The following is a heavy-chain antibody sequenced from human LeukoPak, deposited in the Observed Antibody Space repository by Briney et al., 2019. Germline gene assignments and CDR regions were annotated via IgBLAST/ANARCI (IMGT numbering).Heavy chain of an antibody. V-gene: IGHV4-31*03. CDR3: ARREVVTGFDY. CDR2: IYYSGSA. D-gene: IGHD2-21*02. J-gene: IGHJ4*02. Sequence: SETLSLTCTVSGGSISSGGYYWSWIRQHPGKGLEWIGYIYYSGSAYYNPSLKSRVTISVDTSKNQFSLKLSSVTAADTAVYYCARREVVTGFDYWGQGTLVTVSS. CDR1: GGSISSGGYY.